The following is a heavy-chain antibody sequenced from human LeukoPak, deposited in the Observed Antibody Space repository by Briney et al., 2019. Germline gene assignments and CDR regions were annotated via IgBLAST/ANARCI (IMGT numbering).Heavy chain of an antibody. V-gene: IGHV3-30*03. J-gene: IGHJ6*02. Sequence: PGGSLRLSCAASGFTFSSYGMHWVRQAPGKGLEWVAVISYDGSNKYYADSVKGRFTISRDNSKNTLYLQMNSLRAEDTAVYYCSCSTSCYRRHYYYGMDVWGQGTTVTVSS. CDR2: ISYDGSNK. D-gene: IGHD2-2*02. CDR1: GFTFSSYG. CDR3: SCSTSCYRRHYYYGMDV.